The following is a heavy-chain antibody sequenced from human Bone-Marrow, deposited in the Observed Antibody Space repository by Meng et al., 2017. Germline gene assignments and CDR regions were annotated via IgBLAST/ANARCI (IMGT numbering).Heavy chain of an antibody. Sequence: QVLLQESGPGLWKPSGTLSLTCFVSGASVSSGYWWTWVRQPPGKGLEWIGEFHHSGTTNYNPSLRSRVTISVDTSKNQFSLRLTSVTAADTAVYYCAASPGWWRIDSWGQGTLVTVSS. CDR1: GASVSSGYW. J-gene: IGHJ4*02. CDR2: FHHSGTT. V-gene: IGHV4-4*02. D-gene: IGHD6-19*01. CDR3: AASPGWWRIDS.